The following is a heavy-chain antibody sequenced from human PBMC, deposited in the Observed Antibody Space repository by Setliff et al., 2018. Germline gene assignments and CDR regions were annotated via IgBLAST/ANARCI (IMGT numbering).Heavy chain of an antibody. V-gene: IGHV3-33*08. CDR3: ARWTARAVDY. CDR2: IWDDGGNK. D-gene: IGHD6-6*01. Sequence: PGGSLRLSCAASGFTFSTYRMHWVRQAPGKGLEWVAVIWDDGGNKYHADSVKGRFTVSRDNSKNSLYLQMSSLRAEDTAVYYCARWTARAVDYWGQGTPVTVSS. CDR1: GFTFSTYR. J-gene: IGHJ4*02.